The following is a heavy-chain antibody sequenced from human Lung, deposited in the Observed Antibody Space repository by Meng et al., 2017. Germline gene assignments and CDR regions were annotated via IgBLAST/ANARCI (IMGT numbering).Heavy chain of an antibody. CDR2: INAGNGNT. D-gene: IGHD2-21*02. V-gene: IGHV1-3*01. CDR3: ARGDYCGGDCYWFDY. CDR1: GYTFTSYA. J-gene: IGHJ4*02. Sequence: VQLWQSGAELKKPGASVKVSCKASGYTFTSYAMHWVRQAPGQRLEWMGWINAGNGNTKYSQKFQGRVTITRDTSASTAYMELSSLRSEDTAVYYCARGDYCGGDCYWFDYWGQGTLVTVS.